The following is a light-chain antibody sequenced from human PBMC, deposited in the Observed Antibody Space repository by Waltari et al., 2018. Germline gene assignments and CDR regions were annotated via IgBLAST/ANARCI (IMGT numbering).Light chain of an antibody. CDR2: DAS. Sequence: EIVLTQSPATLSLSPGERATLSCRASQSVNNPLAWYQQKPGQAPRLLIYDASKRATGIPARFSGSGSGTDFTLTISSLEPEDFAVYYCQYRGHWPPGATFGPGTKVEIK. CDR1: QSVNNP. J-gene: IGKJ3*01. CDR3: QYRGHWPPGAT. V-gene: IGKV3-11*01.